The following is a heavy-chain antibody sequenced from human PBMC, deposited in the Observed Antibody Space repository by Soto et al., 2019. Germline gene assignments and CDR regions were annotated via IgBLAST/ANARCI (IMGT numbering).Heavy chain of an antibody. CDR3: AREDIVVVPAAILSWFDP. V-gene: IGHV3-30-3*01. CDR2: ISYDGSNK. J-gene: IGHJ5*02. D-gene: IGHD2-2*02. Sequence: GGSLRLSCATSGFTFSSYAMHWVRQAPGKGLEWVAVISYDGSNKYYADSVKGRFTISRDNSKSTLYLQMNSLRAEDTAVYYCAREDIVVVPAAILSWFDPWGQGTLVTVSS. CDR1: GFTFSSYA.